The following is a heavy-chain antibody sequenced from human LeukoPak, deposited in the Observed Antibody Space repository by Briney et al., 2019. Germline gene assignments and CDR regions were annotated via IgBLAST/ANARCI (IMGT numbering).Heavy chain of an antibody. V-gene: IGHV3-7*01. D-gene: IGHD3-3*01. CDR1: GLTFSSYW. J-gene: IGHJ4*02. CDR2: IKQDGSEK. CDR3: ARGDFYFDY. Sequence: GGSLRLSCAASGLTFSSYWMSWVRQAPGKGLEWAANIKQDGSEKYYVDSVKGRFTISRDNAKNSLYLQMNSLRAEDTAVYYCARGDFYFDYWGQGTLVTVSS.